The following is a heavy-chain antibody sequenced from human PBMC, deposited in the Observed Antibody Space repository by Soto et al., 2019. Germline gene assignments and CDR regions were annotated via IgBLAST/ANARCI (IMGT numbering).Heavy chain of an antibody. CDR1: GGSISSGGYY. Sequence: QVQLQESGPGLVKPSQTLSLTCTVSGGSISSGGYYWSWIRQHPGKGLEWIGYIYYSGSTYYNPSLKSRVTISVDTSKNQFSLKLSSVTAADTAVFYCAREGTGTTGNWFDPWGQGTLVTVSS. D-gene: IGHD1-7*01. V-gene: IGHV4-31*03. CDR2: IYYSGST. J-gene: IGHJ5*02. CDR3: AREGTGTTGNWFDP.